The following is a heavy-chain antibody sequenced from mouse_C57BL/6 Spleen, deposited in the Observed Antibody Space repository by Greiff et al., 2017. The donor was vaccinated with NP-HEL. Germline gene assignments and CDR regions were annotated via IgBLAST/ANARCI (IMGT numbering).Heavy chain of an antibody. J-gene: IGHJ4*01. CDR3: AKAYYRRYAMDY. CDR1: GFTFSDYG. D-gene: IGHD2-14*01. CDR2: ISSGSSTI. Sequence: EVHLVESGGGLVKPGGSLKLSCAASGFTFSDYGMHWVRQAPEKGLEWVAYISSGSSTIYYADTVKGRFTISRDNAKNTLFLQMTSLRSEDTAMYYCAKAYYRRYAMDYWGQGTSVTVSS. V-gene: IGHV5-17*01.